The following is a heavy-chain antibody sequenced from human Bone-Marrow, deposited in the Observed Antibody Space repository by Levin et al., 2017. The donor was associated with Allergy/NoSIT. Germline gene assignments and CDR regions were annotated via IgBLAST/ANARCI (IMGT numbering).Heavy chain of an antibody. V-gene: IGHV3-15*07. D-gene: IGHD4-17*01. Sequence: GGSLRLSCAGSGFIFSNAWMNWVRQTPGKGLEWVGRIKNEGDGGTADYAAPVKGRFTISRDDSKQLLFLQMDSLKIEDTAVYFCATDRGGDLTFDYWGQGAQVTVS. CDR1: GFIFSNAW. CDR2: IKNEGDGGTA. CDR3: ATDRGGDLTFDY. J-gene: IGHJ4*02.